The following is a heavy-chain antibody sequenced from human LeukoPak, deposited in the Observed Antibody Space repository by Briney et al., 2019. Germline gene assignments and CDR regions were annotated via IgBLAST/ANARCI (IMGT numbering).Heavy chain of an antibody. CDR1: GDSVSSNSAA. D-gene: IGHD4-11*01. CDR3: AREADNNYVTVLPYYYYYMDV. J-gene: IGHJ6*03. Sequence: SQTLSLTCAISGDSVSSNSAAWNWIRQSPSRGLEWLGRTYYRSKWYNDYAVSVKSRITINPDTSKNQFSLQLNSVTPEDTAVYYCAREADNNYVTVLPYYYYYMDVWGKGTTVTVSS. CDR2: TYYRSKWYN. V-gene: IGHV6-1*01.